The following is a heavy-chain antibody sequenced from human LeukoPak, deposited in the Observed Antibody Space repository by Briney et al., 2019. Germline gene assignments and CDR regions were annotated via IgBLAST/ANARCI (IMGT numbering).Heavy chain of an antibody. D-gene: IGHD6-13*01. CDR3: ARFGIAAAGNYYFDY. Sequence: ASVKVSRKASGYTFTSYAMHWVRQAPGQRLEWMGWINAGNGNTKYSQKFQGRVTITRDTSASTAYMELSSLRSEDTAVYYCARFGIAAAGNYYFDYWGQGTLVTVSS. V-gene: IGHV1-3*01. CDR1: GYTFTSYA. J-gene: IGHJ4*02. CDR2: INAGNGNT.